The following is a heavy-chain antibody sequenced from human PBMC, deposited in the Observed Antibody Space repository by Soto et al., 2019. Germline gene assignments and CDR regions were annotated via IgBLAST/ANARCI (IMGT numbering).Heavy chain of an antibody. CDR3: ARGDSRGYYMDV. Sequence: QAQLVQSGAEVRKPGSSVRVSCKSSGGRFNTYVITWVRQAPGQGLEWMGGIIPVYRTTMYAQHFEDRVTITADESTGTAYMEVSSLRSEDTAVYYCARGDSRGYYMDVWGQGTTVTVSS. D-gene: IGHD3-10*01. V-gene: IGHV1-69*12. CDR1: GGRFNTYV. CDR2: IIPVYRTT. J-gene: IGHJ6*03.